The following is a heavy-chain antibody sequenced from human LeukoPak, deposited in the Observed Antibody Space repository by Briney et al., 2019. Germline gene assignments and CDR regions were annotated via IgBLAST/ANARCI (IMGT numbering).Heavy chain of an antibody. Sequence: GGSLRLSCTASGFTFSSYTMTWVRQAPGKGLKWVSVIYSGGSTYYADSVKGRFTISRDNSKNTLYLQMNSLRAEDTAVYYCASEKTDAFDIWGQGTMVTVSS. CDR1: GFTFSSYT. V-gene: IGHV3-53*01. CDR3: ASEKTDAFDI. CDR2: IYSGGST. J-gene: IGHJ3*02.